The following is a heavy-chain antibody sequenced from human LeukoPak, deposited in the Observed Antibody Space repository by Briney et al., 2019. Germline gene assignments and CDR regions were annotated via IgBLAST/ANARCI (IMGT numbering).Heavy chain of an antibody. D-gene: IGHD2-15*01. V-gene: IGHV1-69*13. CDR2: INPIFGTA. CDR3: ASSVGRHYFDY. CDR1: GGTFSSYA. J-gene: IGHJ4*02. Sequence: SVKVSCKASGGTFSSYAISWVRQAPGQGLEXMGGINPIFGTANYAQKFQGRVTITADESTSTAYMELSSLRSEDTAVYYCASSVGRHYFDYWGQGTLVTVSS.